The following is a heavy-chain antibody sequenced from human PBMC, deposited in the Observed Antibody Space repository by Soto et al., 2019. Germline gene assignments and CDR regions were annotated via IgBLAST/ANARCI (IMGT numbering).Heavy chain of an antibody. J-gene: IGHJ5*02. V-gene: IGHV3-74*01. CDR3: ATVFDL. Sequence: EVQLVESGGGLVQPGGSLRVSCAASGFTLRSHRIHWVRQAPGQGLEWVSRIDTDGGGTSYADSVKGRFTISTDNAKNTVYLQMNGLRAEDTAVYYCATVFDLWGQGTLVTVSS. CDR2: IDTDGGGT. CDR1: GFTLRSHR.